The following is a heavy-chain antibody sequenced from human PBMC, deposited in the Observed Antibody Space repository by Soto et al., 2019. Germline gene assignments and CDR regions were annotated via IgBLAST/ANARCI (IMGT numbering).Heavy chain of an antibody. CDR1: GGTFSSYA. CDR3: AAELYERGDCCHFDY. V-gene: IGHV1-69*13. CDR2: IVPIVDTS. J-gene: IGHJ4*02. D-gene: IGHD2-21*02. Sequence: SVKVSCKTSGGTFSSYAISWVRQAPGQGLEWMGGIVPIVDTSTYAQKFQGRVTITADESTSTVYMELSSLNSEDTAVYYCAAELYERGDCCHFDYWGQGTLVTVSS.